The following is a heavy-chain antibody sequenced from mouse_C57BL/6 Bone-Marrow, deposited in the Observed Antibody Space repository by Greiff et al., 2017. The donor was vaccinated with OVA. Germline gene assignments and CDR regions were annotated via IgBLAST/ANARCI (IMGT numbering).Heavy chain of an antibody. CDR1: GYTFTSYT. CDR3: ARPYDYDRYFDV. CDR2: INPSSGYT. D-gene: IGHD2-4*01. J-gene: IGHJ1*03. V-gene: IGHV1-4*01. Sequence: VKLLESGAELARPGASVKMSCKASGYTFTSYTMHWVKQRPGQGLEWIGYINPSSGYTKYNQKFKDKATLTADKSSSTPYMQLSSLTSEDSAVYYCARPYDYDRYFDVWGTGTTVTVSS.